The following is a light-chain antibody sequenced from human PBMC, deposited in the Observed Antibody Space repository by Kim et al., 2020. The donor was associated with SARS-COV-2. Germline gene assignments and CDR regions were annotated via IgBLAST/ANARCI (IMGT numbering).Light chain of an antibody. CDR1: QGISSY. Sequence: VSIGDRVTITCRASQGISSYLAWYQQKQGRAPKRLIYAASTFQSVVPSRFSGSGSGTDFTLTISCLQTEDFATYYCQQNNSYTWTFGQGTKVDIK. CDR3: QQNNSYTWT. J-gene: IGKJ1*01. V-gene: IGKV1-8*01. CDR2: AAS.